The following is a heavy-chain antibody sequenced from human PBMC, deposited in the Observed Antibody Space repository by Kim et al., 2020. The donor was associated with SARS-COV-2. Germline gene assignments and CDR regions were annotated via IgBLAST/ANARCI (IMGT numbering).Heavy chain of an antibody. Sequence: GGSLRLSCAASGNTFSSYSMNWVRQAPGKGLEWISSISSSGSDIFYAHSVKGRFTISRDNVRNSLYLQMNSLRVEDTAVYYCARDQVSIFDSSGYYYVFEDWGQGTLVTVSS. CDR1: GNTFSSYS. J-gene: IGHJ4*02. CDR3: ARDQVSIFDSSGYYYVFED. CDR2: ISSSGSDI. D-gene: IGHD3-22*01. V-gene: IGHV3-21*01.